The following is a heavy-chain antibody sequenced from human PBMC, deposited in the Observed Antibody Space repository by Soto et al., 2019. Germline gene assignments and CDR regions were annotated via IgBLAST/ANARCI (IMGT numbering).Heavy chain of an antibody. CDR1: GGTFSSYA. D-gene: IGHD2-2*01. CDR2: IIPIFGTA. J-gene: IGHJ6*02. Sequence: SVKVSCKASGGTFSSYASSWVRQAPGQGLEWMGGIIPIFGTANYAQKFQGRVTITADESTSTAYMELSSLRSEDTAVYYCARAGVVVPAAMSGYYYYGMDVWGQGTMVTVSS. CDR3: ARAGVVVPAAMSGYYYYGMDV. V-gene: IGHV1-69*13.